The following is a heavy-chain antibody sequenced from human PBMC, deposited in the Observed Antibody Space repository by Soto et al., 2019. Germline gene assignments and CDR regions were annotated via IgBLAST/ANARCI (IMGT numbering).Heavy chain of an antibody. CDR3: AKPSGMSYTERRVFDX. CDR2: ITYSGGDT. CDR1: GFIFGSFA. V-gene: IGHV3-23*01. D-gene: IGHD1-26*01. Sequence: GGSLRLSCAASGFIFGSFAMSWVRQAPGKGLEWVAFITYSGGDTLYEDSVKGRFTISRDNSKNALYLQMNGLRAEDAAIYYCAKPSGMSYTERRVFDXLGQGSQVTVSX. J-gene: IGHJ4*02.